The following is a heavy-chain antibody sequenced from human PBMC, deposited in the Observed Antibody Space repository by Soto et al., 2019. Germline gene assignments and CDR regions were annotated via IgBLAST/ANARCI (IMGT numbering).Heavy chain of an antibody. CDR3: ARDDIVVVPAAAFFDP. CDR1: GFTFSSYW. D-gene: IGHD2-2*01. J-gene: IGHJ5*02. CDR2: IKQDGSEK. V-gene: IGHV3-7*01. Sequence: GGSLRLSCAASGFTFSSYWMSWVRQAPGKGLEWVANIKQDGSEKYYVDSVKGRFTISRDNAKNSLYLQMNSLRAEDTAVYYCARDDIVVVPAAAFFDPWGQGTLVTVSS.